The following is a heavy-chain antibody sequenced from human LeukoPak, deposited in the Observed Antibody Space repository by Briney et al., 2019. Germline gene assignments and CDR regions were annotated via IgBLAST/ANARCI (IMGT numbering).Heavy chain of an antibody. CDR2: IYYSGST. CDR1: GGSISSSSYY. V-gene: IGHV4-39*07. CDR3: ARDDGRWLVPYY. J-gene: IGHJ4*02. Sequence: SETLSLTCTVSGGSISSSSYYWGWIRQPPGKGLEWIGSIYYSGSTYYNPSLKSRVTISVDTSKNQFSLKLSSVTAADTAVYYCARDDGRWLVPYYWGQGTLVTVSS. D-gene: IGHD6-19*01.